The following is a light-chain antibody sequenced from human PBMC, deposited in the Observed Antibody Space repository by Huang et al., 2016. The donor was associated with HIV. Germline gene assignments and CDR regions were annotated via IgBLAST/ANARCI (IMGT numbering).Light chain of an antibody. CDR1: QSVRDK. J-gene: IGKJ4*01. V-gene: IGKV3-15*01. CDR3: QQYESWPPLT. CDR2: ATS. Sequence: EIVMTQSPDTLSVSPGERATLSCRASQSVRDKVAWYQQKPGQAPRLLLHATSTRAAGVPARFSGRGSGTEVTLTISSLQSEDCGVYYCQQYESWPPLTFGGGTKVEIK.